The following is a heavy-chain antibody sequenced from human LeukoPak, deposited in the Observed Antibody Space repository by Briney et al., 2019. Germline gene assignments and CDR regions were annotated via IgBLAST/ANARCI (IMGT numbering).Heavy chain of an antibody. J-gene: IGHJ5*02. CDR3: ARGLLNRYCSSTSCPGWFDP. CDR1: GYSISSGYY. D-gene: IGHD2-2*01. V-gene: IGHV4-38-2*01. CDR2: IYHSGST. Sequence: SETLSLTCAVSGYSISSGYYWGWIRQPPGKGLEWIGSIYHSGSTYYNPSLKSRVTISVDTSKNQFSLKLSSVTAADTAVYYCARGLLNRYCSSTSCPGWFDPWGQGTLVTVSS.